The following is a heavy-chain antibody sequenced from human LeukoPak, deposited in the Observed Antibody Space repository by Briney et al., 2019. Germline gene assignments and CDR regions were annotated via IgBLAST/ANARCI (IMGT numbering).Heavy chain of an antibody. CDR1: GGTFSSYA. J-gene: IGHJ4*02. CDR2: IIPIFGTA. D-gene: IGHD6-13*01. Sequence: GASVKVSCKASGGTFSSYAISWVRQSPGQGLEWMGGIIPIFGTANYAQKFQGRVTITADESTSTAYMELSSLRSEDTAVYYCAREGGQPLDYWGQGTLVTVSS. CDR3: AREGGQPLDY. V-gene: IGHV1-69*13.